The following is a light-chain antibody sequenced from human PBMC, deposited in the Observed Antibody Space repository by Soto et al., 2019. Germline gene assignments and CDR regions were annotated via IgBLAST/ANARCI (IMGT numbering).Light chain of an antibody. CDR2: DNN. Sequence: QPVLTQPPSVSGAPGQRVTISCTGSRSNLGAGFGVHWYQQLPGTAPKLLIYDNNNRPSGVPDRFSGSKSSTSASLAITGLQAEDEAVYSCQSYDTSLRGVVFGGGTQLTVL. CDR1: RSNLGAGFG. V-gene: IGLV1-40*01. CDR3: QSYDTSLRGVV. J-gene: IGLJ2*01.